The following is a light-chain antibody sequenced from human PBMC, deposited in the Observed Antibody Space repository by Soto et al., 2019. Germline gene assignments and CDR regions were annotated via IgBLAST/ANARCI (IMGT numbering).Light chain of an antibody. V-gene: IGKV1-39*01. J-gene: IGKJ4*01. CDR1: QSITSY. CDR3: QHYNNWPLT. Sequence: DIQMTQSPSSLSASVGDSVTITCRASQSITSYLNWYQQRPGTAPRLLIHAASTLQGGVPSRFSGSGSGTDFTLTISSLQSEDFAVYYCQHYNNWPLTFGGGTKVEIK. CDR2: AAS.